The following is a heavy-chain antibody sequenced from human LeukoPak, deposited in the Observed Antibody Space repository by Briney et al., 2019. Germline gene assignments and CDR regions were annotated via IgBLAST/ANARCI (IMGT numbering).Heavy chain of an antibody. CDR1: GGSISSYY. Sequence: SETLSLTCTVSGGSISSYYWSWIRQPPGKGLEWIGYIYDSGSTNYNPSLKSRVTISVDTSKNQFSLKMSSVTAADTAVYYCARHVRSKSRNMYAFDIWGQGTMVTVSS. J-gene: IGHJ3*02. CDR3: ARHVRSKSRNMYAFDI. V-gene: IGHV4-59*01. CDR2: IYDSGST. D-gene: IGHD2/OR15-2a*01.